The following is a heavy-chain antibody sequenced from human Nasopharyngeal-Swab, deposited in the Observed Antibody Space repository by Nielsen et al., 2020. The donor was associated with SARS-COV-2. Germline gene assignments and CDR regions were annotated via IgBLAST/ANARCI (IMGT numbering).Heavy chain of an antibody. D-gene: IGHD2-2*01. V-gene: IGHV3-7*01. CDR2: IKQGGTQQ. J-gene: IGHJ4*02. CDR1: GFTFSSYW. Sequence: ETLSLTCAASGFTFSSYWMSWVRQAPGKGLEWVAHIKQGGTQQYYVDSVKGRFTISRDNAKNSLYLQMNSLRADDTAVYYCTRYCSTTSCPRGFDYWGQGTLVTVSS. CDR3: TRYCSTTSCPRGFDY.